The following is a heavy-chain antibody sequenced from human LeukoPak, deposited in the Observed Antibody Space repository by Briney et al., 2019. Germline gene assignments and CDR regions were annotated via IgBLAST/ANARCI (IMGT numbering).Heavy chain of an antibody. CDR2: ISSSGSTI. CDR3: ANLGSVVAAIRPDNWFDP. J-gene: IGHJ5*02. V-gene: IGHV3-48*04. D-gene: IGHD5-12*01. CDR1: GFTFSSYS. Sequence: PGGSLRLSCAASGFTFSSYSMNWVRQAPGKGLEWVSYISSSGSTIYYADSVKGRFTISRDNAKNSLYLQMNSLRAEDTAVYYCANLGSVVAAIRPDNWFDPWGQGTLVTVSS.